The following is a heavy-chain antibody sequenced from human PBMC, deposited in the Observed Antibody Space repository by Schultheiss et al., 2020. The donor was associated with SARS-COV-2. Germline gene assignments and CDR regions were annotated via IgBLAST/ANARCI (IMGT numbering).Heavy chain of an antibody. J-gene: IGHJ4*02. Sequence: SETLSLTCTVSGGSISSGGYYWSWIRQHPGKGLEWIGYIYYSGNTNYNPSLKSRVSVSVDTSKNQFSLKLSSVTAADTAVYYCARSFLTPFDYWGQGTLVTVSS. V-gene: IGHV4-61*08. CDR1: GGSISSGGYY. CDR3: ARSFLTPFDY. D-gene: IGHD2/OR15-2a*01. CDR2: IYYSGNT.